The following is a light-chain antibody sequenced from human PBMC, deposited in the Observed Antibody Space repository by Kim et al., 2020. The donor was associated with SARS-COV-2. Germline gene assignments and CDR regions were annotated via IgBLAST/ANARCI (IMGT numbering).Light chain of an antibody. J-gene: IGLJ3*02. CDR2: DVG. Sequence: GQSITISCSGTSIESINSKYVTWYQQHQGEAPKVIIYDVGKRPSGVTRRFSGSKSGSTASLTISGLQAEDEAHYFCSSYARTNTWLFGGGTQLTVL. V-gene: IGLV2-14*03. CDR1: SIESINSKY. CDR3: SSYARTNTWL.